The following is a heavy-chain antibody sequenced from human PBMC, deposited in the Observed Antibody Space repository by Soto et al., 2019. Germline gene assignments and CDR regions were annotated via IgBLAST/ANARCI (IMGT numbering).Heavy chain of an antibody. D-gene: IGHD5-18*01. CDR2: IWYDGSNK. Sequence: QVQLVESGGGVVHPGRSLRLSCAASGFTFSSYGMHWVRQAPGKGLEWVAVIWYDGSNKYYADSVKGRFTISRDNSKNTLYLQMNCLRAEDTAVYYCARDGNSYGGFDYWGQGTLVTVSS. CDR3: ARDGNSYGGFDY. V-gene: IGHV3-33*01. CDR1: GFTFSSYG. J-gene: IGHJ4*02.